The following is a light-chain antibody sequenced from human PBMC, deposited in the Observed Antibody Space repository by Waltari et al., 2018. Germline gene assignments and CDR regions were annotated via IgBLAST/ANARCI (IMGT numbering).Light chain of an antibody. CDR2: DVS. CDR3: QQRNLWPIT. Sequence: EIVLTQSTATLSLSPGERATLSCRASQSVASYLAWYQQKPGQPPRLLINDVSNRATGIPARFSGSGSGTDFTLTISSLEPEDFAVYYCQQRNLWPITFGGGTKVEIK. J-gene: IGKJ4*01. V-gene: IGKV3-11*01. CDR1: QSVASY.